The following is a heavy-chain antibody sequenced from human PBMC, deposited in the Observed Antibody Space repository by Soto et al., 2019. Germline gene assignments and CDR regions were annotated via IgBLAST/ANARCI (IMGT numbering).Heavy chain of an antibody. V-gene: IGHV1-2*02. Sequence: QVHLVQSGAEVKQPGASVKVSCKASGYTFSVYHMHWVRQAPGQGLEWMGWVHPNSGGTNYAQSFEGRVTMTRDTSINTADMELSRLTSDDTAVYYCAKELQRGMAVWGQGTTVTVSS. D-gene: IGHD4-4*01. CDR3: AKELQRGMAV. J-gene: IGHJ6*02. CDR1: GYTFSVYH. CDR2: VHPNSGGT.